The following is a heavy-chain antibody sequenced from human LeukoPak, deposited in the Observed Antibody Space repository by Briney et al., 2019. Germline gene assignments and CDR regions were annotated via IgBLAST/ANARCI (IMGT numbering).Heavy chain of an antibody. D-gene: IGHD3-10*01. CDR2: INPNSGGT. CDR1: GYTFTVYY. V-gene: IGHV1-2*02. Sequence: ASVTVSCTASGYTFTVYYMHWVRQAPGQGLEWMGWINPNSGGTNYAQKFQGRVTMTRDTSISTAYMELSRLRSDDTAVYYCAPTYYYGSGSADAFDIWGQGTMVTVSS. CDR3: APTYYYGSGSADAFDI. J-gene: IGHJ3*02.